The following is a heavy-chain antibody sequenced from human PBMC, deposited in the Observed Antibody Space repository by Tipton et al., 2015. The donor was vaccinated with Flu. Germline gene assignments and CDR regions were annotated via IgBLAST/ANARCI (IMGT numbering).Heavy chain of an antibody. CDR1: GYTFTGYY. CDR2: INPNSGGT. Sequence: QVQLVQSGAEVKKPGASVKVSCKASGYTFTGYYMHWVRQAPGQGLEWMGRINPNSGGTNYAQKFQGRVTMTRDTSISTAYMELSRLRSDDTAVYYCARDPLIGGGEYYFDYWGQGTLVTVSS. V-gene: IGHV1-2*06. CDR3: ARDPLIGGGEYYFDY. D-gene: IGHD3-10*01. J-gene: IGHJ4*02.